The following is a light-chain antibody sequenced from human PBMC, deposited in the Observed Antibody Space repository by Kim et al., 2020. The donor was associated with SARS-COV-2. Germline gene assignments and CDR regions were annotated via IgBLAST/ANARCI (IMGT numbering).Light chain of an antibody. J-gene: IGKJ4*01. Sequence: LSAGEGATLSCRASQSVSSTYLAWYQQKPGQAPRLLIYGASSRATGIPDRFSGSGFGTYFSLTISRLEPEDFAVYYCQQYASSPFTFGGGTKLEI. V-gene: IGKV3-20*01. CDR3: QQYASSPFT. CDR1: QSVSSTY. CDR2: GAS.